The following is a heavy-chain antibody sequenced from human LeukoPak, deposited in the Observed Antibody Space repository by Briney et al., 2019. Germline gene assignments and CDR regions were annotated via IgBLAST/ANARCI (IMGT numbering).Heavy chain of an antibody. CDR1: GFTFSSYG. Sequence: GGSLRLSCAASGFTFSSYGMHWVRQAPGKGLEGVAFIRYDGSNKYYADSVKGRFTISRDNSKNTLYLQMNSLRAEDTAVYYCAKDGYGGNSFWGQGTLVTVSS. D-gene: IGHD4-23*01. V-gene: IGHV3-30*02. CDR2: IRYDGSNK. J-gene: IGHJ4*02. CDR3: AKDGYGGNSF.